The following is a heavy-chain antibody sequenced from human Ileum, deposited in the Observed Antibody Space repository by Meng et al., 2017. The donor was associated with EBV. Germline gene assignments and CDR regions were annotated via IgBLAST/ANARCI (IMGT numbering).Heavy chain of an antibody. J-gene: IGHJ4*02. Sequence: QVVLPGCAPGLVKPSGTLSRPCAGSGGSISSSNWWSWVRQPPGKGLEWIGKIYHSGITIYNPSLKSRVTMSVDNSKNQFSLKLNSMTAADTAVYYCARDPTGGEDHQRVWGQGTLVTVSS. CDR1: GGSISSSNW. CDR3: ARDPTGGEDHQRV. D-gene: IGHD1-14*01. V-gene: IGHV4-4*02. CDR2: IYHSGIT.